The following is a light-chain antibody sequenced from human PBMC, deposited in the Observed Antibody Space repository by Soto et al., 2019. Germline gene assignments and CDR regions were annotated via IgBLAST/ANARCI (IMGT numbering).Light chain of an antibody. CDR3: QRSYITPLT. CDR1: QSINTH. Sequence: DIQMTQSPSSLSASVGDRVTITCRASQSINTHLSWYQQKPGKAPKLLIYAASSLQSGVPSRFSGSGSGTDFTLTISSLQAEDFATYYCQRSYITPLTFGQGTKVEI. V-gene: IGKV1-39*01. CDR2: AAS. J-gene: IGKJ1*01.